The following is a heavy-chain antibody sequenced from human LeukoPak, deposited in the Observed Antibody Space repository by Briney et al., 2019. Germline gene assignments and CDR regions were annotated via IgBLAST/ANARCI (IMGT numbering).Heavy chain of an antibody. D-gene: IGHD3-22*01. CDR3: TRSRRYYDSSGYTDYYYYMDV. CDR2: IRSKANSYAT. V-gene: IGHV3-73*01. Sequence: GGSLRLSCAASGFTFSTYNMNWVRQAPGKGLEWVGRIRSKANSYATAYAASVKGRFTISRDDSKNTAYLQMNSLKTEDTAVYYCTRSRRYYDSSGYTDYYYYMDVWGKGTTVTVSS. J-gene: IGHJ6*03. CDR1: GFTFSTYN.